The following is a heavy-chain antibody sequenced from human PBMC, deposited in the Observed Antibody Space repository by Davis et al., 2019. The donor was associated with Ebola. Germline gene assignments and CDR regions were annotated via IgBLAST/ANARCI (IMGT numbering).Heavy chain of an antibody. CDR2: IDPSDSYT. D-gene: IGHD5-12*01. V-gene: IGHV5-10-1*01. CDR3: ARGCIYSGFASADF. J-gene: IGHJ4*02. CDR1: VYTFIRYW. Sequence: SCMASVYTFIRYWIVSVRQLRGKGLEWMARIDPSDSYTNYSPYLQGHVTISADKSSSTAYLQWSSLKASDTAIYYCARGCIYSGFASADFWGQGTLVTISS.